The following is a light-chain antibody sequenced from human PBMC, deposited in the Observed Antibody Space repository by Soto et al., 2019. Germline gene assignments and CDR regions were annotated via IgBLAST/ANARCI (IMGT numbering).Light chain of an antibody. J-gene: IGKJ1*01. CDR2: GAS. V-gene: IGKV3-20*01. CDR3: QQYGNSPST. Sequence: EIVLTQSPGTLSLSPGERATLSCRASQSVSSTFLAWYQQKPGQAPRLLIYGASSRATGIPDRFSGSGSGTDFTLNISRLEPEDFAVYYCQQYGNSPSTFGQGTKVEIK. CDR1: QSVSSTF.